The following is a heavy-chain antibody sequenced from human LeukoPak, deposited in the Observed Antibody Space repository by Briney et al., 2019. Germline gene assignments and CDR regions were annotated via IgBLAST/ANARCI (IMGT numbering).Heavy chain of an antibody. V-gene: IGHV3-48*03. CDR2: ISSSGSTI. D-gene: IGHD6-13*01. Sequence: GGSLRLSCAASGFTFSSYEMNWVRQAPGKGLEWVSYISSSGSTIFHADSVKGRITISRDNAENSLFLQMDSLRAEDTGVYYCATSSSWPPGWDYWGQGTLVTVS. CDR1: GFTFSSYE. CDR3: ATSSSWPPGWDY. J-gene: IGHJ4*02.